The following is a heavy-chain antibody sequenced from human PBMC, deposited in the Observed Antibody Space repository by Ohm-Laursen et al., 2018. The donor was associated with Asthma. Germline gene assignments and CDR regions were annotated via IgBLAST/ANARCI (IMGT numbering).Heavy chain of an antibody. J-gene: IGHJ3*01. CDR2: INHSGST. CDR1: GGSFSGYY. V-gene: IGHV4-34*01. D-gene: IGHD1-1*01. Sequence: SQTLSLTCAVYGGSFSGYYWSWIRPPPGKGLEWIGEINHSGSTNYNPSLKSRVTISVDTSKNQFSLKLSSVTAADTAVYYCSRGRYLEVWGDLWGQGTKVTVSS. CDR3: SRGRYLEVWGDL.